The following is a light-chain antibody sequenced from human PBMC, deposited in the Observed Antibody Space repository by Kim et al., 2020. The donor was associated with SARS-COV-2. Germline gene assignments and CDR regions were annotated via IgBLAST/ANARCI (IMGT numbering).Light chain of an antibody. CDR3: VTWDGSLDAVV. Sequence: QSVLTQPPSVSAAPGQKVTISCSGSSSNIGNNYVSWYQQLPETAPKLFIYDDNKRPSGIPDRFSGSKSGTSATLGITGLQTGDEASYYCVTWDGSLDAVVFGGGTQLTVL. CDR2: DDN. J-gene: IGLJ2*01. V-gene: IGLV1-51*01. CDR1: SSNIGNNY.